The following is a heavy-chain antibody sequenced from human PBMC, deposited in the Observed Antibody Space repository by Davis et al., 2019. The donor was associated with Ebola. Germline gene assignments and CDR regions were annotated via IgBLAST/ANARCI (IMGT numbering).Heavy chain of an antibody. J-gene: IGHJ5*02. CDR1: GFTFSRYW. D-gene: IGHD6-13*01. CDR3: ARDRYSSSWLQGFDP. Sequence: LKISCAASGFTFSRYWMHWVRQAPGKGLVWVSRISTDVSSTSYADSVKGRFTISRDNAKNTLYLQMNSLRAEDTAVYYCARDRYSSSWLQGFDPWGQGTLVTVSS. V-gene: IGHV3-74*01. CDR2: ISTDVSST.